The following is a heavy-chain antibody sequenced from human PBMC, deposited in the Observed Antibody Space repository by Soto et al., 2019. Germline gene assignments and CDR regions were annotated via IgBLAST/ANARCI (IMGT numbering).Heavy chain of an antibody. Sequence: GASVKFSCKASGYTFTGYYMHWVRQGPGQGLEWMGWINPNSGGTNYAQKFQGRVTMTRDTSISTAYMELSRLRSDDTAVYYCARGYGVYYYYGMDVWGQGTTVTVSS. V-gene: IGHV1-2*02. J-gene: IGHJ6*02. D-gene: IGHD4-17*01. CDR2: INPNSGGT. CDR1: GYTFTGYY. CDR3: ARGYGVYYYYGMDV.